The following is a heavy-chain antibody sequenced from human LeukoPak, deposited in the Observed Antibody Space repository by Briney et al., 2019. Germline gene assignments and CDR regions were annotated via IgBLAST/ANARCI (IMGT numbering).Heavy chain of an antibody. CDR2: IKQDGSEK. V-gene: IGHV3-7*04. CDR3: ARVLRLPEPRMIGPFPIYYFDY. J-gene: IGHJ4*02. Sequence: GGSLRLSCAASGFTFSSYWMSWVRQAPGKGLEWVANIKQDGSEKYYVDSVKGRFTISRDNAKNSLYLQMNSLRAEDTAVYYCARVLRLPEPRMIGPFPIYYFDYWGQGTLVTVSS. CDR1: GFTFSSYW. D-gene: IGHD3-22*01.